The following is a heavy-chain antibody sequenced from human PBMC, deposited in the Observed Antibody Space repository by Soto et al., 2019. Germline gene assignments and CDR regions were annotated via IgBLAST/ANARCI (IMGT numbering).Heavy chain of an antibody. Sequence: QLQLQESGPGLVKPSETLSLTCTVSGGSISSSSYYWGWIRQPPGKGLEWIGSIYYSGSTYYNPSLKTRDTTAVHTANNQSPLKLSSVTAAAAAVYYCASHVLRFLEWLFPEFDPGGQGTLVTVSS. CDR3: ASHVLRFLEWLFPEFDP. CDR2: IYYSGST. J-gene: IGHJ5*02. CDR1: GGSISSSSYY. D-gene: IGHD3-3*01. V-gene: IGHV4-39*01.